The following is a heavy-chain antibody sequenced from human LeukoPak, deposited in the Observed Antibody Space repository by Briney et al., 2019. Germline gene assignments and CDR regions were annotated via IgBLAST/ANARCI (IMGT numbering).Heavy chain of an antibody. CDR2: INPNSGGT. Sequence: ASVKVSCKASGGTFSTYAISWVRQAPGQGLEWMGWINPNSGGTNYAQKFQGRVTMTRDTSISTAYMELSRLRSDDTAVYYCAREGSGSYYYYGMDVWGQGTTVTVSS. V-gene: IGHV1-2*02. CDR1: GGTFSTYA. CDR3: AREGSGSYYYYGMDV. D-gene: IGHD2-15*01. J-gene: IGHJ6*02.